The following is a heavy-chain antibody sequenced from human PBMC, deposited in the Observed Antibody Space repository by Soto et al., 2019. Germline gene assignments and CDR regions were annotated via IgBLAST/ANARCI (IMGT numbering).Heavy chain of an antibody. CDR3: ATNSWGDHANAFDV. CDR2: IWYDGSNK. V-gene: IGHV3-33*01. J-gene: IGHJ3*01. CDR1: GFKFRNYG. D-gene: IGHD3-16*01. Sequence: QVQLVESGGGVVQPGRSLRLSCVASGFKFRNYGMHWVRQAPGKGPEWVAVIWYDGSNKKYVDSVKGRFTISRDNSKNTLYLQMSSLRSEDTAGYYCATNSWGDHANAFDVWGQGTMVIVSS.